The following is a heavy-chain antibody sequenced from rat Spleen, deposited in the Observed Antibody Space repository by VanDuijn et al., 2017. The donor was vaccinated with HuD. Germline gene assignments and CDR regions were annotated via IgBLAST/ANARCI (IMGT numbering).Heavy chain of an antibody. CDR2: ISYEGSTT. D-gene: IGHD1-6*01. J-gene: IGHJ2*01. V-gene: IGHV5-22*01. CDR3: STAGSGLDYYYAGGFDY. CDR1: GFTFSDYY. Sequence: EVQLVESGGGLVQPGRSLKLSCAASGFTFSDYYMSWVRQAPKKGLEWVASISYEGSTTYYGDSVKGRFTISRDIAKSTLYLQMNSLRSEDTATYYCSTAGSGLDYYYAGGFDYWGQGVMVTVSS.